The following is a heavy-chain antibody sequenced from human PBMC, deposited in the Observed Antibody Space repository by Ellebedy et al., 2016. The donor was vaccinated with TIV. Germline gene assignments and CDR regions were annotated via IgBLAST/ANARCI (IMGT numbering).Heavy chain of an antibody. CDR1: AGSIRGDSHY. CDR3: AREPDY. Sequence: MPSETLSLTCTVSAGSIRGDSHYWGWFRQPPGEGLEWIGNFYDGGRTPYNSSLRSRVTISVDPSKNQFSLRLNSVTAADTAVYYCAREPDYWGQGTLVTVSS. V-gene: IGHV4-39*07. CDR2: FYDGGRT. J-gene: IGHJ4*02.